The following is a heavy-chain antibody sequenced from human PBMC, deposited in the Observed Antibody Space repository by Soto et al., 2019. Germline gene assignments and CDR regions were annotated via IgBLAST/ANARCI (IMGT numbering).Heavy chain of an antibody. CDR2: IIPIFGTA. V-gene: IGHV1-69*13. CDR1: GGTFSSYA. CDR3: ASTPSYYYDSSGPGSMDV. J-gene: IGHJ6*02. Sequence: ASVKVSCKASGGTFSSYAISWVRQAPGQGLEWMGGIIPIFGTANYAQKFQGRVTITADESTSTAYMELSSLRSEDAAVYYCASTPSYYYDSSGPGSMDVWGPGTTVTVYS. D-gene: IGHD3-22*01.